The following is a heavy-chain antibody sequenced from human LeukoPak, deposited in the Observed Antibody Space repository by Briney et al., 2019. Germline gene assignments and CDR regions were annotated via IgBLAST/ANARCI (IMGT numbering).Heavy chain of an antibody. CDR1: GFTVSSNY. J-gene: IGHJ3*02. V-gene: IGHV3-53*01. D-gene: IGHD6-13*01. CDR3: ARDSGSSWYRGAFDI. Sequence: PGGSLRLSCAASGFTVSSNYMSWIRQAPGKGLEWVSVIHSGGSTYYADSVKGRFTISRDNSKNTLYLQMNSLRAEDTAVYYCARDSGSSWYRGAFDIWGQGTMVTVSS. CDR2: IHSGGST.